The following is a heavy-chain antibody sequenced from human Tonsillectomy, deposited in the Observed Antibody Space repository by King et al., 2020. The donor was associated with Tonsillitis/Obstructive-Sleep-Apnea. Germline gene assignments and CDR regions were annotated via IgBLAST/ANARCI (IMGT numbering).Heavy chain of an antibody. V-gene: IGHV3-33*01. J-gene: IGHJ4*01. D-gene: IGHD1-14*01. CDR1: GFTFSSYG. CDR3: ARDHRSTRYSVGDY. CDR2: IWYDGSNK. Sequence: VQLVESGGGVVQPGRSLRLSCAASGFTFSSYGMHWVRQAPGKGLEWVAVIWYDGSNKYYADSVKGRFTISRDNSKNTLYLQMNSLRAEDTAVYYCARDHRSTRYSVGDYWGHGTLVTVSS.